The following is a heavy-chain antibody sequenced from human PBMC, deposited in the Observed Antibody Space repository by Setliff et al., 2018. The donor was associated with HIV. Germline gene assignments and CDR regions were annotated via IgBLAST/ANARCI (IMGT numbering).Heavy chain of an antibody. V-gene: IGHV4-59*08. J-gene: IGHJ6*03. Sequence: SETLSLTCAVYGGSFNGYYWSWIRQPPGKGLEWIGYIYYSGSTYYNPSLKSRVTISLGTSKNQFSLNLSSVTAADTAVYYCARRSPGGGYYMDVWGKGTTVTVSS. CDR2: IYYSGST. D-gene: IGHD3-16*01. CDR1: GGSFNGYY. CDR3: ARRSPGGGYYMDV.